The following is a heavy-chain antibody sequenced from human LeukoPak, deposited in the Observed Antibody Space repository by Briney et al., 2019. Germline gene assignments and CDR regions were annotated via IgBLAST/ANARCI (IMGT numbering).Heavy chain of an antibody. V-gene: IGHV3-23*01. CDR2: ISGSGDNT. CDR1: GFTFSTYG. J-gene: IGHJ4*02. Sequence: GGSLRLSCAASGFTFSTYGMTWVRQAPGKGLEWVSGISGSGDNTLYADSVKGQFTISRDNSNNTLYLQLNSLRVEDTAVYYCAKDHLPGIVVAGTDYWGQGTLVTVSS. CDR3: AKDHLPGIVVAGTDY. D-gene: IGHD6-19*01.